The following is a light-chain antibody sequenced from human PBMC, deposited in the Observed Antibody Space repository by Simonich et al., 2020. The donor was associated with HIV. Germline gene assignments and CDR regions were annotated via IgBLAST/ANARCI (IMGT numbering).Light chain of an antibody. J-gene: IGKJ4*01. Sequence: EIVLTQSPATLSLSPGERPTLSCRASQSVSNYLAWYQQKPGQAPRLLIYDASNRATGIPARFSGSGYGTDFTLTISSLEPEDFAVYYCQQRSNWPPSLTFGGGTKVEIK. V-gene: IGKV3-11*01. CDR1: QSVSNY. CDR3: QQRSNWPPSLT. CDR2: DAS.